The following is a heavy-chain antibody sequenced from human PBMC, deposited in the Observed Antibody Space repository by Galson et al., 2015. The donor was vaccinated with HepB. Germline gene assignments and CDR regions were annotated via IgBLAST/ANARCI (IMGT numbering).Heavy chain of an antibody. CDR1: GFTFSNAW. Sequence: SLRLSCAASGFTFSNAWMSWVRQAPGKGLEWVGRIKSKTDGGTTDYAAPVKGRFTISRDDSKNTLYLQMNSLKTEDTAVYYCTTVGENWGRPNYYYYYGMDVWGQGTTVTVSS. D-gene: IGHD7-27*01. J-gene: IGHJ6*02. CDR3: TTVGENWGRPNYYYYYGMDV. V-gene: IGHV3-15*01. CDR2: IKSKTDGGTT.